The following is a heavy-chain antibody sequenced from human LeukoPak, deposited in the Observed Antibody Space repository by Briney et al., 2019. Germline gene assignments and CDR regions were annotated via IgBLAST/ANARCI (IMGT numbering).Heavy chain of an antibody. D-gene: IGHD3-22*01. V-gene: IGHV3-23*01. CDR3: AKQRDYYDSSGYYRGYYFDY. CDR1: GFTFSSYA. CDR2: ISGSSTRT. J-gene: IGHJ4*02. Sequence: GGSPRLSCADSGFTFSSYAMSWVRQAPGKGLEWVSSISGSSTRTYYADSVKGRFTVSRDNPKNTLYLQMNSLRAEDTAAYYCAKQRDYYDSSGYYRGYYFDYWGQGTLVTVSS.